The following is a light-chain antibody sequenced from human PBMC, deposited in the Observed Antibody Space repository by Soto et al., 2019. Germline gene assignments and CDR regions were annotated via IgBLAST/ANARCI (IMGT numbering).Light chain of an antibody. J-gene: IGKJ1*01. V-gene: IGKV1-8*01. CDR2: AAS. CDR3: QQYYSYPQT. Sequence: IRMTQSPSSLSASTGDRVTITCRASQGISSYLAWYQQKPGKAPKLLIYAASTLQSGVPSRFSGSGSGTDFTLTISCLQSEDFATYYCQQYYSYPQTFGQGTKVDIK. CDR1: QGISSY.